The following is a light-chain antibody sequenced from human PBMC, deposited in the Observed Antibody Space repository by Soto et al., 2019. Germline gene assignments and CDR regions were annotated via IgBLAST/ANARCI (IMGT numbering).Light chain of an antibody. V-gene: IGKV3-15*01. CDR1: QSVTTN. CDR2: GAS. CDR3: QQYNNWPPT. Sequence: EIVMTQSPATLSVSPGERATRSCRSSQSVTTNLAWYQQKPGQAPRLLIYGASTRATGIPARFSGSGSGTEFTLTISSLQSEDFAVDDCQQYNNWPPTFGQGTKMEIK. J-gene: IGKJ1*01.